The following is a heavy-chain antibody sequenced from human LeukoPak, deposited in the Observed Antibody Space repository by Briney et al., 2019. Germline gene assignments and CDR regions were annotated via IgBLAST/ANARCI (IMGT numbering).Heavy chain of an antibody. J-gene: IGHJ5*02. Sequence: PGGSLRLSCAASGFTLSSYEMNWVRQAPGKGLEWVSYSSNSDSRKNYADSVKGRFTISRDNAKNSLYLQMNSLRAEDTAVYYCARGSWDAWGQGTLVTVSS. V-gene: IGHV3-48*03. CDR3: ARGSWDA. CDR2: SSNSDSRK. CDR1: GFTLSSYE. D-gene: IGHD3-10*01.